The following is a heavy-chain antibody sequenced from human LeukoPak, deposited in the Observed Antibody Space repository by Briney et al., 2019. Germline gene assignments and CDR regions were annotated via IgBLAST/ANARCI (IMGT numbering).Heavy chain of an antibody. CDR2: INHSGST. Sequence: SETLSLTCAVYGGSFSGYYWSWIRQPPGKGLEWIGEINHSGSTNYNPSLKSRVTISVDTSKNQFSLKLSSVTAADAAAYYCARHSSYGSGRYYRGAYCFDYWGQGTLVTVSS. CDR1: GGSFSGYY. V-gene: IGHV4-34*01. J-gene: IGHJ4*02. D-gene: IGHD3-10*01. CDR3: ARHSSYGSGRYYRGAYCFDY.